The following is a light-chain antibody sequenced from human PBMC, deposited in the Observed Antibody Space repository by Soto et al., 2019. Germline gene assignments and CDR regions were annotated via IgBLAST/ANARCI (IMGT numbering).Light chain of an antibody. V-gene: IGKV3-15*01. Sequence: EIVLTQSPGTLSLSPGEGATLSCRASQSFSSIFLAWYQQKPGQAPRLLIYVASTRATGVPARFSGSGSGTEFTLTITSLQSDDFAVYFCQQYSDWPITFGQGTRLEIK. CDR2: VAS. CDR3: QQYSDWPIT. J-gene: IGKJ5*01. CDR1: QSFSSI.